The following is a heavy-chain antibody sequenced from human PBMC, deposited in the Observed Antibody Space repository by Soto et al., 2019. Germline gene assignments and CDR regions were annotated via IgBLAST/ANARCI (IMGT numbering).Heavy chain of an antibody. D-gene: IGHD3-10*01. CDR3: AHRHYYGSGNLGMDV. J-gene: IGHJ6*02. Sequence: QITLKESGPTLVKPTQTLTLTCTFSGFSLTDTGVGVGWIRQPPGKALEWLALIYGVDGRRYSPSQKSRLTIAGDDSKNQVVLTMSDMDREDTATYYCAHRHYYGSGNLGMDVWGQWTKVTVSS. CDR2: IYGVDGR. V-gene: IGHV2-5*02. CDR1: GFSLTDTGVG.